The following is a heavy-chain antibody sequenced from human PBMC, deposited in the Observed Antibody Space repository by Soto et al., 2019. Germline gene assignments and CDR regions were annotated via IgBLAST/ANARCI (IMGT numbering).Heavy chain of an antibody. D-gene: IGHD1-26*01. CDR3: ARGRWGTYEAFDI. CDR1: GGSISSYF. V-gene: IGHV4-59*01. CDR2: IFYSGTT. J-gene: IGHJ3*02. Sequence: PSETLALTCTVSGGSISSYFWSWIRQPPGEGLEGIGYIFYSGTTNYSPSLKSRVTMSLVTAKNQFPLNLPSVTAADTAVYYCARGRWGTYEAFDIWGQGTMVTVSS.